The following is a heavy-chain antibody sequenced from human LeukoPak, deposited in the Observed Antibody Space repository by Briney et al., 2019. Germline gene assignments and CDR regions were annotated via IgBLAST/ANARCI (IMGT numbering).Heavy chain of an antibody. D-gene: IGHD1-26*01. CDR2: ISYDGSNK. CDR1: GFTFSSYA. V-gene: IGHV3-30-3*01. CDR3: AKDRVVGALDY. Sequence: GRSLRLSCAASGFTFSSYAMHWVRQAPGKGLEWVAVISYDGSNKYYADSVKGRFTISRDNSKNTLYLQMNSLRAEDTAVHYCAKDRVVGALDYWGQGTLVTVSS. J-gene: IGHJ4*02.